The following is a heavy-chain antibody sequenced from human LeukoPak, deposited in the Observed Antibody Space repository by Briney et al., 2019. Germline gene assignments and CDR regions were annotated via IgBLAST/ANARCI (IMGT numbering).Heavy chain of an antibody. Sequence: ASVKVSCKASGYTFTSYYLHWVRQAPGQGLEWIGIINPSGGSASYAQKFQGRVTMTRDTSTSTVYLELSSLRSGDTAVYYCARATQSWFDPWGQGTLVTVPS. V-gene: IGHV1-46*01. CDR3: ARATQSWFDP. CDR2: INPSGGSA. CDR1: GYTFTSYY. J-gene: IGHJ5*02.